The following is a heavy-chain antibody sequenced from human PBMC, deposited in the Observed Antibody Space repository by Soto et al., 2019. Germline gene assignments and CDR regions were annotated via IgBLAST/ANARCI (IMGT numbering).Heavy chain of an antibody. CDR3: ARLHSGENYYYYGMEV. V-gene: IGHV5-51*01. CDR2: IYPGDSDT. D-gene: IGHD3-10*01. CDR1: GYSFSSYW. J-gene: IGHJ6*02. Sequence: GESLKISCKGSGYSFSSYWIAWVRQMPGKGLEWMGIIYPGDSDTKHSPSFQGQVTISADKSISTAYLQWNSLQASDTAIYYCARLHSGENYYYYGMEVWGQGTTVTVSS.